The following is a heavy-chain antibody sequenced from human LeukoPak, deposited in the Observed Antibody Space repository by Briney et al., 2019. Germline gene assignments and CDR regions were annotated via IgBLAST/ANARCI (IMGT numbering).Heavy chain of an antibody. D-gene: IGHD2-2*01. CDR3: AAGGYCSSTSCSLALAT. J-gene: IGHJ5*02. V-gene: IGHV4-34*01. CDR2: INHSGST. Sequence: PSETLSLTCAVYGGSFSGYYWSWIRQLPGKGLEWIGEINHSGSTNYNPSLKSRVTISVDKSKNQFSLKLSSVTAADTAVYYCAAGGYCSSTSCSLALATWGQGTLVTVSS. CDR1: GGSFSGYY.